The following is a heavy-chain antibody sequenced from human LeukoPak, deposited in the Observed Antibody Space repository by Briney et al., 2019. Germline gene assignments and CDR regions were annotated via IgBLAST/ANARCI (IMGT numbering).Heavy chain of an antibody. CDR3: AKVLSGSQDY. CDR1: GFPFSSYA. J-gene: IGHJ4*02. V-gene: IGHV3-23*01. D-gene: IGHD1-26*01. CDR2: ITGGAENT. Sequence: PGGSLRLSCEASGFPFSSYAMSWVRQAPGKGLKWLSTITGGAENTYYADSVKGRFTISRDNSKNTVYLQMNSLRAEDTAVYYCAKVLSGSQDYWGQGTLVTVFS.